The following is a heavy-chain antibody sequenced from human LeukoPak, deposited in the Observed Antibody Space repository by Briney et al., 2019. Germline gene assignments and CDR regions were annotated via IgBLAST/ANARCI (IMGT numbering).Heavy chain of an antibody. CDR2: IGSSNTYI. D-gene: IGHD2-2*02. V-gene: IGHV3-21*01. J-gene: IGHJ4*02. CDR1: GFTFSTYS. CDR3: ARGVYCSSTTCYMDYFDY. Sequence: GGSLRLSCGASGFTFSTYSMNWVRQAPGKGLEWVSSIGSSNTYIYYADSVKGRITISRDTAKNSLYLQMHSLRAEDTAVYYCARGVYCSSTTCYMDYFDYWGQGTLVTVSS.